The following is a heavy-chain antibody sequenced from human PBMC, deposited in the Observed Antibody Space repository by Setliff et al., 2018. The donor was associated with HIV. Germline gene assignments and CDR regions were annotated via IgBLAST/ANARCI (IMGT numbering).Heavy chain of an antibody. Sequence: SETLSLTCSVSGVSINRTDHYWDWIRQSPWKRLEWIGSVSQSGSTYYNPSLKSRITISVDRSKNLFSLKLISVTAADQGVYYCARVPVAGANWFDPWGLGTLVTVSS. CDR2: VSQSGST. V-gene: IGHV4-39*01. CDR1: GVSINRTDHY. CDR3: ARVPVAGANWFDP. D-gene: IGHD2-21*01. J-gene: IGHJ5*02.